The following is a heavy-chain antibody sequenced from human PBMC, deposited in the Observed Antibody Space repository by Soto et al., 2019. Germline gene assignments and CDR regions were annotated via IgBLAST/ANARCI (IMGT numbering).Heavy chain of an antibody. CDR2: ISSSSSYI. CDR3: ARDPSGPLQGGY. V-gene: IGHV3-21*01. J-gene: IGHJ4*02. Sequence: GSLRLSCAASGFTFSSYSMNWVRQAPGKGLEWVSSISSSSSYIYYADSVKGRFTISRDNAKNSLYLQMNSLRAEDTAVYYCARDPSGPLQGGYWGQGTLVTVSS. CDR1: GFTFSSYS.